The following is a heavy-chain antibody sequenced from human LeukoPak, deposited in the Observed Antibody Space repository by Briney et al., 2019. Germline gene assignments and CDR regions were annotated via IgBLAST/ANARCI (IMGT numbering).Heavy chain of an antibody. CDR1: GFTFSSYS. D-gene: IGHD3-22*01. CDR2: ISGSGGST. V-gene: IGHV3-23*01. Sequence: GGSLRLSCAASGFTFSSYSMNWVRQAPGKGLEWVSAISGSGGSTYYADSVKGRFTISRDNSKNTLYLQMNSLRAEDTAVYYCAKDPLPYDSSGYFDLYLDYWGQGTLVTVSS. CDR3: AKDPLPYDSSGYFDLYLDY. J-gene: IGHJ4*02.